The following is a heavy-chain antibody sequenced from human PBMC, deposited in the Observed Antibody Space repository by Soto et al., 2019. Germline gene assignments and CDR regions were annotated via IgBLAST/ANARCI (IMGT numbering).Heavy chain of an antibody. Sequence: GGSLRLSCAASGFTFSSYAMSWVRQAPGKGLEWVSAISGSGGSTYYADSVKGRFPISRDNSKNTLYLQMNSLRAEDTAVYYCAKVGRYYDSSGYSFDYWGQGTLVTVSS. CDR1: GFTFSSYA. J-gene: IGHJ4*02. V-gene: IGHV3-23*01. CDR3: AKVGRYYDSSGYSFDY. D-gene: IGHD3-22*01. CDR2: ISGSGGST.